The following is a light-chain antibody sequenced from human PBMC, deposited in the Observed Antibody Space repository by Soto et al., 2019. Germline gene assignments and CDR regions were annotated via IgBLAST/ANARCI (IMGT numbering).Light chain of an antibody. J-gene: IGKJ4*01. CDR3: QQHNKWPTT. Sequence: EIVLTQSPDTLSVSPGETATLSCRASESASFNVVWDQQTLCQAPRLLVYDASTRATGIAARFSGAGSGTEFTLTISSLQSEDFAVYICQQHNKWPTTFGGGTRVDMK. CDR1: ESASFN. CDR2: DAS. V-gene: IGKV3-15*01.